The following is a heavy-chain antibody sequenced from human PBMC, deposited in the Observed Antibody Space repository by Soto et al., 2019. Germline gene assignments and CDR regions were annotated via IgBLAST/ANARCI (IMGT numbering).Heavy chain of an antibody. CDR2: IDPSNSYI. CDR3: ARRLSGPKYEYNAYYFDVLYF. J-gene: IGHJ3*01. D-gene: IGHD2-8*01. CDR1: GYSFTTHW. V-gene: IGHV5-10-1*01. Sequence: GEAMQSSCQGSGYSFTTHWITWVRPTPGKGLEWMGRIDPSNSYINYRPSFQGHVTISVDRSISTAYLQWSRLAASDNAIYYCARRLSGPKYEYNAYYFDVLYFRGQG.